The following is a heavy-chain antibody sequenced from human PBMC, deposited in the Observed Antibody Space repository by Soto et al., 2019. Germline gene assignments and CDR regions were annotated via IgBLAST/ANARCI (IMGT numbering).Heavy chain of an antibody. Sequence: QLQLQESGPGLVKPSETLSLTCTVSGGSISSSSYYWGWIRQPPGKGLEWIGSIYYSGSTYYNPSLNSRVTISVDTSKNQFSLKLSSVTAADTAVYYCARQKHSGWSYNWFDPWGQGTLVTVSS. CDR3: ARQKHSGWSYNWFDP. D-gene: IGHD6-19*01. CDR2: IYYSGST. CDR1: GGSISSSSYY. V-gene: IGHV4-39*01. J-gene: IGHJ5*02.